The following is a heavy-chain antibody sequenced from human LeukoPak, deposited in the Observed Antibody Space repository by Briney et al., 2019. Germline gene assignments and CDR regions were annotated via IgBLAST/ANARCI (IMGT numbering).Heavy chain of an antibody. V-gene: IGHV4-4*07. J-gene: IGHJ3*02. CDR2: IYTSGST. Sequence: SETLSLTCTVSGGSISIYYWSWIRQPAGKGLEWIGRIYTSGSTNYNPSLKSRVTISVDKSKNQFSLKLSSVTAADTAVYYCARDNLYSSSWGARDAFDIWVQGTKVSVSS. D-gene: IGHD6-13*01. CDR3: ARDNLYSSSWGARDAFDI. CDR1: GGSISIYY.